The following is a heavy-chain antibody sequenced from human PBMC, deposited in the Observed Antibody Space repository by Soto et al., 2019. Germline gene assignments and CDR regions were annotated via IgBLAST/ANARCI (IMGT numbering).Heavy chain of an antibody. J-gene: IGHJ6*02. CDR1: GYTLTNYA. V-gene: IGHV1-3*01. Sequence: ASVKVSCTASGYTLTNYAMHWVRQAPGQRLEWMGWINAGNGNTKYSQKFQGRVTITRDTSASTAYMELSSLRSEDTAVYYCASEAIAAAAVYGMDVWGQGTTVTVSS. D-gene: IGHD6-13*01. CDR2: INAGNGNT. CDR3: ASEAIAAAAVYGMDV.